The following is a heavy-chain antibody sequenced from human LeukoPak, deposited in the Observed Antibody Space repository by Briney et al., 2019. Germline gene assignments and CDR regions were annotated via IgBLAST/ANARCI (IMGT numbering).Heavy chain of an antibody. D-gene: IGHD1-1*01. CDR1: GFIFSSYE. V-gene: IGHV3-48*03. J-gene: IGHJ6*04. CDR3: ARDQLQYYYGMDV. Sequence: GGSLRLSCAASGFIFSSYEMDWVRQAPGKGLEWVSYISSSGSTIYYADSVKGRFTISRDNAKNSLYLQMNSLRAEDTAVYYCARDQLQYYYGMDVWGKGTTVTVSS. CDR2: ISSSGSTI.